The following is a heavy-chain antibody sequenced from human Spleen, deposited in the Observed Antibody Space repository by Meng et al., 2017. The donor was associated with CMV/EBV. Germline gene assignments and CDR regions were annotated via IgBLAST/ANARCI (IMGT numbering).Heavy chain of an antibody. V-gene: IGHV1-18*01. Sequence: ASVQVSCKASGYTFTSYGISWVRQAPGQGLEWMGWISAYNGNTNYAQKLQGRVTMTTDTSTSTAYMELRSLRSDDTAVYYCARDAGTIAVSGIGDYWGQGTLVTVSS. CDR3: ARDAGTIAVSGIGDY. CDR1: GYTFTSYG. D-gene: IGHD6-19*01. J-gene: IGHJ4*02. CDR2: ISAYNGNT.